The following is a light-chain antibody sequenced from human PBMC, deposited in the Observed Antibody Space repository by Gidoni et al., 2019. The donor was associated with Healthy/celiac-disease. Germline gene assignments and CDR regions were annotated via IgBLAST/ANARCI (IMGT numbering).Light chain of an antibody. CDR2: EVS. V-gene: IGLV2-14*01. Sequence: QSALTQPASVSGSPGPSITISCTGTSSDVGGDTYVSWYQQPPGKAPKLMIYEVSNRPSGVSNRFSGSKSGNTASLTISGLQAEDEADYYCSSYTSSSTRVFGGGTKLTVL. J-gene: IGLJ3*02. CDR1: SSDVGGDTY. CDR3: SSYTSSSTRV.